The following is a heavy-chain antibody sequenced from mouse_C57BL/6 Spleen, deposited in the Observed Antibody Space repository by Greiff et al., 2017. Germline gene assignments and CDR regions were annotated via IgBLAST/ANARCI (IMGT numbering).Heavy chain of an antibody. CDR1: GYTFTSYW. D-gene: IGHD2-5*01. V-gene: IGHV1-64*01. CDR3: ARWAYYSNRFDY. J-gene: IGHJ2*01. Sequence: QVQLQQPGAELVKPGASVKLSCKASGYTFTSYWMHWVKQRPGQGLEWIGMIHPNSGSTNYNEKFKSKATLTVDKSSSTAYMQLSSLTSEDSAVYYCARWAYYSNRFDYWGQGTTLTVSS. CDR2: IHPNSGST.